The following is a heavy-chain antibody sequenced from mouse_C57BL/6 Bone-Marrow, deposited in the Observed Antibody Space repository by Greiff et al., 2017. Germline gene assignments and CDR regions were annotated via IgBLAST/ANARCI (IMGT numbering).Heavy chain of an antibody. CDR1: GYTFTDYY. CDR3: ARGVTTRTWFAY. J-gene: IGHJ3*01. D-gene: IGHD2-12*01. Sequence: EVKLVDSGPELVKPGASVKMSCKASGYTFTDYYMHWVKQSHGKSLEWIGYINPNNGGTSYNQKFKGKATLTVNKSSSTAYMELRSLTSEDSAVYYCARGVTTRTWFAYWGQGTLGTVSA. V-gene: IGHV1-22*01. CDR2: INPNNGGT.